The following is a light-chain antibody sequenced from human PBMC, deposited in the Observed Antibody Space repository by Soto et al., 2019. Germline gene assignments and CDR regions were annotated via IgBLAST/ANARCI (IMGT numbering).Light chain of an antibody. Sequence: DIQMTQCPSSLSASVGDRVTITCRASQSIINYLNWYQQKPGKAPKLLMYAASSLQSGVPSRLSGSASGTVFTLTISSLTPDDFATYYCQQSYSILTFGHGTRLEIK. J-gene: IGKJ5*01. V-gene: IGKV1-39*01. CDR1: QSIINY. CDR2: AAS. CDR3: QQSYSILT.